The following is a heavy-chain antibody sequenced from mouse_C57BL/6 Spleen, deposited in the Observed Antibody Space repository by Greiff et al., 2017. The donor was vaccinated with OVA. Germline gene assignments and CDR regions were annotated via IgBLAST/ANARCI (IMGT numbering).Heavy chain of an antibody. Sequence: QVQLKESGAELVRPGTSVKMSCKASGYTFTNYWIGWAKQRPGHGLEWIGDIYPGGGYTNYNEKFKGKATLTADKSSSTAYMQFSSLTSEDSAIYYCARYGYYLFDYWGQGTTLTVSS. CDR2: IYPGGGYT. CDR1: GYTFTNYW. V-gene: IGHV1-63*01. J-gene: IGHJ2*01. CDR3: ARYGYYLFDY. D-gene: IGHD2-3*01.